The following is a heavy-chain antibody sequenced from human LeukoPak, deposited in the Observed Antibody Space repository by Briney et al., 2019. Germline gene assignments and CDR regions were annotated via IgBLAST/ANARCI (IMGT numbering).Heavy chain of an antibody. CDR1: GYTFTGYY. J-gene: IGHJ5*02. V-gene: IGHV1-2*02. D-gene: IGHD3-10*01. Sequence: ASVKVSCKASGYTFTGYYMHWVRQAPGQGLEWMVWINPNRGGTNYAQKFQGRVTMTRDTSTSTAYMELSRLRSDDTAVYYCARMGRRGYNWFDPWGQGTLVTVSS. CDR2: INPNRGGT. CDR3: ARMGRRGYNWFDP.